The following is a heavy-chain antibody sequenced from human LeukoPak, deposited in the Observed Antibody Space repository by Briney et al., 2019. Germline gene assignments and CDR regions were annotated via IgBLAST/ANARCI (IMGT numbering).Heavy chain of an antibody. CDR2: INPNSGGT. Sequence: GASVKVSCKTSGYTFTGYFMHWVRQAPGQGLEWMGWINPNSGGTNYAQKFQGRVTMTRDTSISTAYMELSRLRSDDTAVYYCAILNPSIDYWGQGTLVTVSS. J-gene: IGHJ4*02. CDR1: GYTFTGYF. CDR3: AILNPSIDY. D-gene: IGHD6-6*01. V-gene: IGHV1-2*02.